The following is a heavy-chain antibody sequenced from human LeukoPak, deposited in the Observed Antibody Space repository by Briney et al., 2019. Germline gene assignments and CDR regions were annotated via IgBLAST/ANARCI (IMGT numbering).Heavy chain of an antibody. CDR3: ARDDGPNYYDSSGYKDY. Sequence: PGRSLRLSCAASGFTFSSYAMHWVRQAPGKGLEWVAVISYDGSNKYYADSVKGRFTISRDNSKNTLYLQMNSLRAEDTAVYYCARDDGPNYYDSSGYKDYWGQGTLVTVSS. CDR1: GFTFSSYA. D-gene: IGHD3-22*01. J-gene: IGHJ4*02. V-gene: IGHV3-30*04. CDR2: ISYDGSNK.